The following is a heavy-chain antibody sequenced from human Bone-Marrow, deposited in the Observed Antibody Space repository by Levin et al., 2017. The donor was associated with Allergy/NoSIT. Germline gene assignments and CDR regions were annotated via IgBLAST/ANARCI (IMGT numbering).Heavy chain of an antibody. CDR2: INDSGST. J-gene: IGHJ4*02. Sequence: KASETLSLTCAVYGGSFSGYYWTWIRQPPGKGLEWIGEINDSGSTNYNPSLKSRVSISVDTSKNQFSLKMTSVTAADTAVYYCARVRPAVVRNRNGFDYWGQGTLVTVSS. CDR1: GGSFSGYY. V-gene: IGHV4-34*01. D-gene: IGHD2/OR15-2a*01. CDR3: ARVRPAVVRNRNGFDY.